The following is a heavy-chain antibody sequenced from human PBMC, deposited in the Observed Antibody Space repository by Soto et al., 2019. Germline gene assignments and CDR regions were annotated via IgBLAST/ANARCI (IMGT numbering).Heavy chain of an antibody. J-gene: IGHJ4*02. D-gene: IGHD3-16*02. V-gene: IGHV3-33*03. CDR1: GLTFNSYA. CDR2: IWHDGTNK. CDR3: ASGYDYVWGSSRTKEENY. Sequence: VGSLRLSCATSGLTFNSYAMHWVRQAPGKGLEWVAVIWHDGTNKYYADSVKGRFTISRDNSKNTLYLQTNSLRAEDTAVYYCASGYDYVWGSSRTKEENYWGQGTLVTVSS.